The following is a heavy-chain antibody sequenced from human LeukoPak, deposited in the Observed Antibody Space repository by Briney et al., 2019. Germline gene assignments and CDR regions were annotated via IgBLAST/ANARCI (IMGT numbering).Heavy chain of an antibody. J-gene: IGHJ4*02. V-gene: IGHV4-61*02. Sequence: PSQTLSLTCTVSGGSISSGSYYWSWIRQPAGKGLEWIGRIYTSGSTNYNPSLKSRVTISVDTSKNQFSLKLSSVTAADTAVYYCARAWGYYDSSGYLSGGYFDYWGQGTLVTVSS. CDR1: GGSISSGSYY. CDR2: IYTSGST. CDR3: ARAWGYYDSSGYLSGGYFDY. D-gene: IGHD3-22*01.